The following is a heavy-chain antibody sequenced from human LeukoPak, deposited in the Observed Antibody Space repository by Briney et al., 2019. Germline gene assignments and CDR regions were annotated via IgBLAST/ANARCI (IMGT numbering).Heavy chain of an antibody. CDR3: ARRNYYYYGMDV. CDR1: GGSISSGGYY. CDR2: IYYSGST. V-gene: IGHV4-31*03. Sequence: SETLSLTCTVSGGSISSGGYYWSWIRQHPGKGLEWIGYIYYSGSTYYNPSLKSRVTISVDTSKNQFSLKLSSVTAADTAVYYCARRNYYYYGMDVWGQGTTVTVSS. J-gene: IGHJ6*02.